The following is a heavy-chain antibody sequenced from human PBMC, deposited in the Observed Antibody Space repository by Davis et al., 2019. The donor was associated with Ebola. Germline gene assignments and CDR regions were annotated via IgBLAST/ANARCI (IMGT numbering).Heavy chain of an antibody. D-gene: IGHD3-3*01. Sequence: GESLKISCAASGFTFSSYWMSWVRQAPGKGLEWVANIKQDGSEKYYVDSVKGRFTISRDNAKNSLYLQMNSLRAEDTAVYYCARGPITIFGVVIIPFDYWGQGTLVTVSS. CDR3: ARGPITIFGVVIIPFDY. CDR2: IKQDGSEK. V-gene: IGHV3-7*03. J-gene: IGHJ4*02. CDR1: GFTFSSYW.